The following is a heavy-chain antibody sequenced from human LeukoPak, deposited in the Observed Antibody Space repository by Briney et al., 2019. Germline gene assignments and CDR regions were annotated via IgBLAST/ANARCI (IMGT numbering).Heavy chain of an antibody. Sequence: SETLSLTCTVSGGSMSGLHWSWIRQPPGKGLEWIGYIYYSGSTNYNPSLKSRVTISVDTSKNQFSLKLSSVTAADTAVYYCARAGFRGELWRWFDPWGQGTLVTVSS. CDR2: IYYSGST. CDR3: ARAGFRGELWRWFDP. V-gene: IGHV4-59*11. CDR1: GGSMSGLH. D-gene: IGHD3-16*01. J-gene: IGHJ5*02.